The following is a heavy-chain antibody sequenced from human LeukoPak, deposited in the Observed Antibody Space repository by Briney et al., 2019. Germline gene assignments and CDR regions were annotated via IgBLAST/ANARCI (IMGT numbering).Heavy chain of an antibody. Sequence: GGSLRLSCAASGFTFSSYAMSWARQAPGKVLEWVSAISGSGGSTYYADSVKGRFTISRDNSKNTLYLQMNSLRAEDTAVYYCAKSGTIFGVVTSSFDYWGQGTLVTVSS. CDR1: GFTFSSYA. J-gene: IGHJ4*02. D-gene: IGHD3-3*01. V-gene: IGHV3-23*01. CDR2: ISGSGGST. CDR3: AKSGTIFGVVTSSFDY.